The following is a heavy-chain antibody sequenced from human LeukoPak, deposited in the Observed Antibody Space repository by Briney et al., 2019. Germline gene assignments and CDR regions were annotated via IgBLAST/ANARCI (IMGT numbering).Heavy chain of an antibody. D-gene: IGHD6-19*01. CDR1: GFTFDDYA. J-gene: IGHJ4*02. V-gene: IGHV3-23*01. Sequence: GGSLRLSCAASGFTFDDYAMHWVRQAPGKGLEWVSSISNYGGTAYSADSVRGRFTMSRDNSKNTMYLQIDSLRAEDTARYYCARDRSFGVAGNYFDYWGQGTLVSVSS. CDR2: ISNYGGTA. CDR3: ARDRSFGVAGNYFDY.